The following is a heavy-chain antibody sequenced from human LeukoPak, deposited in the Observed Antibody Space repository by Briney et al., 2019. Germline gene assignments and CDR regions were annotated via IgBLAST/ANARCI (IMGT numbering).Heavy chain of an antibody. J-gene: IGHJ6*02. CDR1: GFTFDDYA. CDR3: AKALGLYKGWYPKYYYGMGV. CDR2: ISWNSGSI. D-gene: IGHD6-13*01. V-gene: IGHV3-9*01. Sequence: GGSLRLSCAASGFTFDDYAMHWVRQAPGKGLEWVSGISWNSGSIGYADSVKGRFTISRDNAKNSLYLQMNSLRAEDTALYYCAKALGLYKGWYPKYYYGMGVWGQGTTVTVSS.